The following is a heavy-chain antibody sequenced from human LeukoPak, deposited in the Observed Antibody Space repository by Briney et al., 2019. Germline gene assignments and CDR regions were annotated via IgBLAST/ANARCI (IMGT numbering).Heavy chain of an antibody. D-gene: IGHD3-22*01. Sequence: SETLSLTCTVSGGSISSSSYYWGWIRQPPGKGLEWIGSIYYSGSTYYNPSLKSRVTISVDTSKNQFSLKLSSVTAADTAVYYCARGRTAYDRNGWGAFDIWGQGTMVTVSS. V-gene: IGHV4-39*07. CDR3: ARGRTAYDRNGWGAFDI. CDR2: IYYSGST. J-gene: IGHJ3*02. CDR1: GGSISSSSYY.